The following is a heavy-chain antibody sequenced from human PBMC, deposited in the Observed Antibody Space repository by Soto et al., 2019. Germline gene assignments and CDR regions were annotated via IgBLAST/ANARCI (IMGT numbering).Heavy chain of an antibody. V-gene: IGHV3-23*04. Sequence: EVQLVESGGGSVQPGGSLRLSCAASGFTFSSYWMSWVRQAPGKGLEWVSTISGSGGSTYYADSVKGRFTISRDNSKNTLYLQMNSLRVEDTAVYYCAKALAADGTRFDPWGQGTLVTVSS. CDR1: GFTFSSYW. CDR3: AKALAADGTRFDP. D-gene: IGHD6-13*01. CDR2: ISGSGGST. J-gene: IGHJ5*02.